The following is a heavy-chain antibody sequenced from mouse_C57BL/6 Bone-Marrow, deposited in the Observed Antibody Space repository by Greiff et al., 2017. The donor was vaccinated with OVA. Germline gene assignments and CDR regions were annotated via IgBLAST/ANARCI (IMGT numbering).Heavy chain of an antibody. CDR3: ARRWGVYGRYYAMDY. D-gene: IGHD2-1*01. V-gene: IGHV1-39*01. CDR1: GYSFTDYN. Sequence: EVQLVESGPELVKPGASVKISCKASGYSFTDYNMNWVKQSNGKSLEWIGVINPNYGTTSYNQKFKGKATLTVDQSSSTAYMQLNSLTSEDSAVYYCARRWGVYGRYYAMDYWGQGTSVTVSS. J-gene: IGHJ4*01. CDR2: INPNYGTT.